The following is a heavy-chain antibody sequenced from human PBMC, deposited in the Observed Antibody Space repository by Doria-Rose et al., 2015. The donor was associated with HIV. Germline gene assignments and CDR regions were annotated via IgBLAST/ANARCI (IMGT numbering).Heavy chain of an antibody. D-gene: IGHD6-13*01. CDR2: ICTDDER. Sequence: SGPVLVKPTETLTLTCTVSGVSLSSPGMGVSWIRQPPGQGLEWPANICTDDERSCKTSLKSRLTIARGTSKSQVVLTMTDMDPVDTATYYCARIKSSRWYHKYYFDFWGQGTLVIVSA. V-gene: IGHV2-26*01. J-gene: IGHJ4*02. CDR3: ARIKSSRWYHKYYFDF. CDR1: GVSLSSPGMG.